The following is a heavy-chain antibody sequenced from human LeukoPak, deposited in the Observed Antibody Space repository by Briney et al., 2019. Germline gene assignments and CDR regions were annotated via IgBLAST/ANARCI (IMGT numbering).Heavy chain of an antibody. CDR1: GYTFTSYG. CDR2: MNPNSGNT. D-gene: IGHD3-22*01. J-gene: IGHJ6*02. Sequence: GASVKVSCKASGYTFTSYGISWVRQATGQGPEWMGWMNPNSGNTGYAQKFQGRVTMTRNTSISTAYMELSSLRSEDTAVYYCARSFTMIVVVKRYYYYGMDVWGQGTTVTVSS. CDR3: ARSFTMIVVVKRYYYYGMDV. V-gene: IGHV1-8*02.